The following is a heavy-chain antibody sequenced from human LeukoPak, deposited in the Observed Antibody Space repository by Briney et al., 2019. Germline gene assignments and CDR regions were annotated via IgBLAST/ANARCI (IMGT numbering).Heavy chain of an antibody. Sequence: GASVKVSCKASGYIFTNYGLTWVRQAPGQGLEWMGWINTNNGNTNYAQKFQGRVTTTTETSTTTAYMELRSLRSDDTAVYYCARGPIAAAGDYWGQGTLVTVSS. CDR3: ARGPIAAAGDY. CDR2: INTNNGNT. D-gene: IGHD6-13*01. V-gene: IGHV1-18*01. CDR1: GYIFTNYG. J-gene: IGHJ4*02.